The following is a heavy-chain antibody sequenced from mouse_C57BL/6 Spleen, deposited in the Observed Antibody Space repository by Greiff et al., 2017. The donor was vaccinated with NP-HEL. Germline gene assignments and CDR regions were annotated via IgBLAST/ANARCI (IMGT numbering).Heavy chain of an antibody. V-gene: IGHV5-6*01. J-gene: IGHJ2*01. CDR2: ISSGGSYT. D-gene: IGHD1-2*01. CDR3: ARHENYYGTSYFDY. Sequence: EVKLVESGGDLVKPGGSLKLSCAASGFTFSSYGMSWVRPTPDKRLEWVATISSGGSYTYYPDSVKGRFTISRDNAKNTLYLQMSSLKSEDTAMDYCARHENYYGTSYFDYWGQGTTLTVSS. CDR1: GFTFSSYG.